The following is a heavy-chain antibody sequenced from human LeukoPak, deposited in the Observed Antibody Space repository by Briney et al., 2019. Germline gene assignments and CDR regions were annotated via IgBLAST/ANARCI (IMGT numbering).Heavy chain of an antibody. CDR3: ARDYYDSTGYYNYCDY. D-gene: IGHD3-22*01. V-gene: IGHV4-31*03. Sequence: PSETLSLTCSVSGDSISSGADYWSWIRQHPGKGLEWIGYIYYSGSTYYNPSLKSRVTISLDTSKNQFSLKLSSVTAADTAVYYCARDYYDSTGYYNYCDYWGQGTLVTVSS. CDR1: GDSISSGADY. CDR2: IYYSGST. J-gene: IGHJ4*02.